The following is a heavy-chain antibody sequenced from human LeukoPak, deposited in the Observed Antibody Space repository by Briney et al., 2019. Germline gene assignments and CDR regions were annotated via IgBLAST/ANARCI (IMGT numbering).Heavy chain of an antibody. J-gene: IGHJ4*02. CDR3: ARVLTGYSCLY. CDR2: ISAYNGNT. CDR1: GYTFTSYG. D-gene: IGHD3-9*01. V-gene: IGHV1-18*01. Sequence: GASVKVSCKASGYTFTSYGISWVRQAPGQGLEWMGWISAYNGNTNYAQKFQGRVTMTRDTSISTAYMELSRLRSDDTAVYYCARVLTGYSCLYWGQGTLVTVSS.